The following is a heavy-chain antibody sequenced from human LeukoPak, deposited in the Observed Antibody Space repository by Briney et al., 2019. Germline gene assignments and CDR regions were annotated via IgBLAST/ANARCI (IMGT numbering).Heavy chain of an antibody. J-gene: IGHJ3*02. CDR1: GYTFTSYG. CDR2: ISAYNGNT. D-gene: IGHD3-9*01. V-gene: IGHV1-18*01. CDR3: ARVSKALRYFDWLLTYDAFDI. Sequence: ASVKVSCKASGYTFTSYGISWVRQAPGQGLEWMGWISAYNGNTNYAQKLQGRVTMTTETSTSTAYMELRSLRSDDTAVYYCARVSKALRYFDWLLTYDAFDIWGQGTMVTVSS.